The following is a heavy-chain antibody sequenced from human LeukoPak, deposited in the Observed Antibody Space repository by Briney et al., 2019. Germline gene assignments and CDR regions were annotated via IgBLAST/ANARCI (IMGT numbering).Heavy chain of an antibody. CDR3: ARRAGAYSHPYDY. Sequence: GGSLRLSCTASGFTFTFYAMSWVRQAPGKGLDWVSTITGASDKTYYADSVKGRFTISRDNSKNTLYLQMNSLRAEDTAVYYCARRAGAYSHPYDYWGQGTLVTVSS. V-gene: IGHV3-23*01. CDR1: GFTFTFYA. CDR2: ITGASDKT. D-gene: IGHD4/OR15-4a*01. J-gene: IGHJ4*02.